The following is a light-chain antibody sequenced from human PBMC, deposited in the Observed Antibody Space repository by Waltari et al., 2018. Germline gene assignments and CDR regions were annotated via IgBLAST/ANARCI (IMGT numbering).Light chain of an antibody. V-gene: IGLV3-25*03. J-gene: IGLJ1*01. CDR3: QSTDTNSGTRV. CDR2: KDI. CDR1: VLPRQY. Sequence: SYGLTQPPSLSVSPGQTAKINCSRDVLPRQYAPWYRQRPGQAPIMLIYKDIERPSGIPERFSGSSSGTTVTLTISGVQAEDDGDYFCQSTDTNSGTRVFGSGTKVNVL.